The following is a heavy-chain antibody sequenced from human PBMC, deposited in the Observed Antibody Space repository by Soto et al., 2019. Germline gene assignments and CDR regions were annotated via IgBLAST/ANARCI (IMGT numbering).Heavy chain of an antibody. V-gene: IGHV4-59*01. CDR2: IYYSGST. Sequence: SETLPLTCPVSGGSLSSYYWSWIRQPPGKGLEWIGYIYYSGSTNYNPSLKSRVTIPVDTSKNQFSLKLSSVTAADTAVYYCARRYGSAFDIWGQGTMVTVSS. CDR1: GGSLSSYY. CDR3: ARRYGSAFDI. D-gene: IGHD3-10*01. J-gene: IGHJ3*02.